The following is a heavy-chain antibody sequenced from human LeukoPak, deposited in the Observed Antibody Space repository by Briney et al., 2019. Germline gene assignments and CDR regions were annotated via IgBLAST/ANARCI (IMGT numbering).Heavy chain of an antibody. V-gene: IGHV1-69*01. Sequence: AXGXXXEWMGGIIPIFGTANYAQKFQGRVTITADESTSTAYMELSSLRSEDTAVYYCARVRATVTTSAFDIWGQGTMVTVSS. CDR2: IIPIFGTA. J-gene: IGHJ3*02. D-gene: IGHD4-17*01. CDR3: ARVRATVTTSAFDI.